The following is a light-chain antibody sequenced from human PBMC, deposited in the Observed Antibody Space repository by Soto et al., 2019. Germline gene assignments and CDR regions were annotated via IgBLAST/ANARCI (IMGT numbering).Light chain of an antibody. CDR3: QLYGGSRPFT. V-gene: IGKV3-20*01. CDR1: QSVSSDY. Sequence: EIVLTQSPGTLSLSPGEGATLSSRASQSVSSDYLAWYQQKPGQAPRLLISRASRRATGIPDRFSGSGSGTDFTLTITRLEAEDFADYYCQLYGGSRPFTFGPGTKVDIK. CDR2: RAS. J-gene: IGKJ3*01.